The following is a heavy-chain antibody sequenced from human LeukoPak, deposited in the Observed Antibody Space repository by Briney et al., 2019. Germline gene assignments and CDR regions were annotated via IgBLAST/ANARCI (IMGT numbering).Heavy chain of an antibody. CDR1: GGSFSGYY. V-gene: IGHV4-34*01. CDR3: ARGDIVVVPAARRDNWFDP. J-gene: IGHJ5*02. D-gene: IGHD2-2*01. CDR2: INHSGST. Sequence: PSETLSLTCAVYGGSFSGYYWSWIRQPPGKGLEWIGEINHSGSTNYNPSLKSRVTISVDMSKNQFSPELSSVTAADTAVYYCARGDIVVVPAARRDNWFDPWGQGTLVTVSS.